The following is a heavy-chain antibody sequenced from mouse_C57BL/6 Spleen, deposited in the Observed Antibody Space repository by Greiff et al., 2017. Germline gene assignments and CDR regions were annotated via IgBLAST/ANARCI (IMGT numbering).Heavy chain of an antibody. J-gene: IGHJ2*01. CDR1: GFTFSDYG. CDR2: ISSGSSTI. D-gene: IGHD4-1*01. Sequence: EVQLVESGGGLVKPGGSLKLSCAASGFTFSDYGMHWVRQAPEKGLEWVAYISSGSSTIYYADTVKGRFTISRDNAKNTLFLQMTSLRSEDTAMYYCARLTGREAFDYWGQGTTLTVSS. V-gene: IGHV5-17*01. CDR3: ARLTGREAFDY.